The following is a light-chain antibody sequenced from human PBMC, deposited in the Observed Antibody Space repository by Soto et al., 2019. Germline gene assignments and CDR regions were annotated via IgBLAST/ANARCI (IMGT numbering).Light chain of an antibody. CDR1: QYVSDY. CDR2: DAS. J-gene: IGKJ2*01. V-gene: IGKV1-33*01. CDR3: QQYDNLPPYT. Sequence: DIQMTQSPSSLSASVGDRVTITCRASQYVSDYLNWYQHQPGKAPKLLIYDASNLETGVPSRFSGSGSGTDFTFTISSLQPEDIATYYCQQYDNLPPYTFGQGTKLEIK.